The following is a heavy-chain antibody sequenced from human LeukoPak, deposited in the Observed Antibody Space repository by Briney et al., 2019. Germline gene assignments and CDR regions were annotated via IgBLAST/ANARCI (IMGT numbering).Heavy chain of an antibody. CDR2: IRYDGSNK. J-gene: IGHJ4*02. D-gene: IGHD6-19*01. CDR3: AKESERGWSILRGDYFDY. Sequence: GGSLRLSCAASGFTFSSYGMHWVRQAPGEGLEWVAFIRYDGSNKYYADSVKGRFTISRDNSKNTLYLQMNSLRAEDTAVYYCAKESERGWSILRGDYFDYWGQGTLVTVSS. V-gene: IGHV3-30*02. CDR1: GFTFSSYG.